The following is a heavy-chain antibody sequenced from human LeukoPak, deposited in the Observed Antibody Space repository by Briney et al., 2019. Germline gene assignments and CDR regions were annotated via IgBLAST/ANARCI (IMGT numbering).Heavy chain of an antibody. CDR1: GFTFSRYW. CDR2: INSDGSGI. D-gene: IGHD3-3*01. Sequence: GSLRLSCAASGFTFSRYWMHWVRQAPGKGLVWVSHINSDGSGISYADSVKGRFTISRDNAKNTLYLQMNSLRAEDTAVYYCARDVDFWSGPDYWGQGTLVTVSS. V-gene: IGHV3-74*01. CDR3: ARDVDFWSGPDY. J-gene: IGHJ4*02.